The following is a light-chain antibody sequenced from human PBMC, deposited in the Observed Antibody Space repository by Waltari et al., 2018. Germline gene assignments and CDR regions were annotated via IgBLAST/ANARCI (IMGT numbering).Light chain of an antibody. Sequence: ETLMPLSPTTLSLSPGYRATLPCRASKKVSTNLAWYQQKPGQEPRHLIYDASIRATGVPARISGRGAGTEVTLTISSLQSEDVAVNYCQQYNNGPPYIFGQGSQLEI. J-gene: IGKJ2*01. CDR2: DAS. CDR3: QQYNNGPPYI. V-gene: IGKV3D-15*01. CDR1: KKVSTN.